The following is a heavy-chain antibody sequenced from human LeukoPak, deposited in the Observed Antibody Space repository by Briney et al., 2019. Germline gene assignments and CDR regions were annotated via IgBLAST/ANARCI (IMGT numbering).Heavy chain of an antibody. CDR2: IIPILGIA. CDR3: ARGTSSSWYPGGEYYYYMDV. Sequence: SVKVSCKASGGTFSSYTISWVRQAPGQGLEWMGRIIPILGIANYAQKLQGRVTMTTDTSTSTAYMELRSLRSDDTAVYYCARGTSSSWYPGGEYYYYMDVWGKGTTVTVSS. CDR1: GGTFSSYT. J-gene: IGHJ6*03. D-gene: IGHD6-13*01. V-gene: IGHV1-69*02.